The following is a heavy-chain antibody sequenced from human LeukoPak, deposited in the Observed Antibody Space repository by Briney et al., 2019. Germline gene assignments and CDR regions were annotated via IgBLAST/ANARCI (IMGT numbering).Heavy chain of an antibody. CDR3: AREPPSPYYDILTGYYPFDY. CDR1: GYTFTSYG. CDR2: ISAYNGNT. J-gene: IGHJ4*02. Sequence: ASVKVSYKASGYTFTSYGISWVRQAPGQGLEWMGWISAYNGNTNYAQKLQGRVTMTTDTSTSTAYMELRSLRSDDTAVYYCAREPPSPYYDILTGYYPFDYWGQGTLVTVSS. V-gene: IGHV1-18*04. D-gene: IGHD3-9*01.